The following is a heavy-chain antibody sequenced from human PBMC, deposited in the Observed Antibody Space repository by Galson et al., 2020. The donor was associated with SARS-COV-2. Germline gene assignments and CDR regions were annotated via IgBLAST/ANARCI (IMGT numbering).Heavy chain of an antibody. J-gene: IGHJ3*02. CDR3: ARAQWRDAFDI. CDR1: GLIFSSTE. V-gene: IGHV3-48*03. CDR2: ISAGGSRI. D-gene: IGHD6-19*01. Sequence: GESLKISCVTSGLIFSSTEMNWVRQAPGKGLEWVSHISAGGSRINYADSVKGRFTISRDNAKNSLYLEMNSLRAEDTAVYYCARAQWRDAFDIWGQGTVVTVSS.